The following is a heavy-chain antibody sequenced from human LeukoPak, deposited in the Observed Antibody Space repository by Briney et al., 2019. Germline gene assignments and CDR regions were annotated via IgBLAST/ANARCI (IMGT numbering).Heavy chain of an antibody. J-gene: IGHJ4*02. CDR1: GFTFSSSV. Sequence: GGSLRLSCAASGFTFSSSVMHWVRQAPGKGLEWVAAISYDGSNKYYADSMKGRFTISRDNSKNTLYLQMNSLRAEDTAMYYCAKDSPNFDWLLALDYWGQGTLVTVSS. V-gene: IGHV3-30*18. CDR3: AKDSPNFDWLLALDY. CDR2: ISYDGSNK. D-gene: IGHD3-9*01.